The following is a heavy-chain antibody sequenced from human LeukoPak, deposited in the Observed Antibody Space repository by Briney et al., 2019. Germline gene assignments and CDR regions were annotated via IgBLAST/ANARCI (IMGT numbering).Heavy chain of an antibody. CDR2: IWYDGSNK. CDR3: ARDPQYQLENDY. D-gene: IGHD2-2*01. J-gene: IGHJ4*02. CDR1: GFTFSSYG. V-gene: IGHV3-33*01. Sequence: GRSLRLSCAASGFTFSSYGMHWVRQAPGKGLEWVAVIWYDGSNKYYADSVKGRFTISRDNSKNTLYLQMNSLRAEDTAVYHCARDPQYQLENDYWGQGTLVTVSS.